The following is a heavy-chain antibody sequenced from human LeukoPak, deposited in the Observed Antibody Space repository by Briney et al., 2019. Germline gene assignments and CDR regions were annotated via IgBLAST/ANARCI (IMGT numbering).Heavy chain of an antibody. V-gene: IGHV3-23*01. D-gene: IGHD2-8*01. J-gene: IGHJ4*02. CDR1: GFTFSSYA. CDR3: ARRMIYDY. CDR2: ISSTGGTT. Sequence: GGSLRLSCAASGFTFSSYALSWVRQAPGKGLEWVSAISSTGGTTYYTDSVKGRFTISRDNSKNTLYLQMNSPRAEDTAVYYCARRMIYDYWGQGTLVTVSS.